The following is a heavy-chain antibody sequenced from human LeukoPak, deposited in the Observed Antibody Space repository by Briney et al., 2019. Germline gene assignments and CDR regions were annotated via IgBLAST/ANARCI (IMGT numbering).Heavy chain of an antibody. CDR1: GFTISSYA. V-gene: IGHV3-23*01. D-gene: IGHD6-19*01. Sequence: GGSLRLSCAVSGFTISSYAMSWVRQAPGKGLEWVSAMSGSGGSTYYADSVRGRFTVSRDNSKRTVYLQLNSLRAEDTALYYCARDLMWLVDYWGQGTLVTVSS. CDR2: MSGSGGST. J-gene: IGHJ4*02. CDR3: ARDLMWLVDY.